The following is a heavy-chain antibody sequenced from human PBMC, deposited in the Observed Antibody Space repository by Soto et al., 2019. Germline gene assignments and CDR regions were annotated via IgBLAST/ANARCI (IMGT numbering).Heavy chain of an antibody. V-gene: IGHV4-39*01. D-gene: IGHD3-3*01. Sequence: QLQLQESGPGLVKPSETLSLTCTVSGGSISSSSYYWGWIRQPPGKGLEWIGSIYYSGSTYYNPSLKSRVTISVDTSKNQFSLKLSSVTAADTAVYYCGGTPSGYYTSSQDWGQGTLVTVSS. CDR1: GGSISSSSYY. J-gene: IGHJ4*02. CDR3: GGTPSGYYTSSQD. CDR2: IYYSGST.